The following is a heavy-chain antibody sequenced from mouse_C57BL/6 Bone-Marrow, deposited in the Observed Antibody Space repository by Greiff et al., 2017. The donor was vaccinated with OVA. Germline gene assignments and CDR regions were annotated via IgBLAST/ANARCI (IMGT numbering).Heavy chain of an antibody. CDR1: EYEFPSHD. CDR3: ARHLPLWLRHYAMDY. V-gene: IGHV5-2*01. D-gene: IGHD2-2*01. J-gene: IGHJ4*01. CDR2: INSDGGST. Sequence: EVKVVESGGGLVQPGESLKLSCESNEYEFPSHDMSWVRKTPEKRLELVAAINSDGGSTYYPDTMERRFIISRDNTKKTLYLQMSSLRSEDTALYYCARHLPLWLRHYAMDYWGQGTSVTVSS.